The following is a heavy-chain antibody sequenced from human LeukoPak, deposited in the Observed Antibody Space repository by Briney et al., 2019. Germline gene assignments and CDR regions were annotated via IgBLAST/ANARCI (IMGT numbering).Heavy chain of an antibody. CDR1: GGSISSSNW. V-gene: IGHV4-4*02. CDR3: ARDTGPLEKYPDSLRAFDI. J-gene: IGHJ3*02. CDR2: IYHSGST. D-gene: IGHD2/OR15-2a*01. Sequence: SETLSLTCAVSGGSISSSNWWSWVRQPPGKGLEWIGEIYHSGSTNYNPSLKSRVTISVDKSKNQFSLKLSSVTAADTALYYCARDTGPLEKYPDSLRAFDIWGQGTMVSVSS.